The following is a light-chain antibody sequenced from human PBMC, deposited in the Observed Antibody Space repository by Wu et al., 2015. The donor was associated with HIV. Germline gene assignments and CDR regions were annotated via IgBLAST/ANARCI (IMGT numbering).Light chain of an antibody. J-gene: IGKJ4*01. CDR1: QDISKW. CDR2: EAS. V-gene: IGKV1-12*01. Sequence: DIQMTQSPSSVSASVGERVTITCRASQDISKWLAWYQQKPGKAPKFLIYEASTLQWGVPSRFSGSGSGTNFTLTISSLQPEDFATYYCQQADSFPLTFGGGTKVEIK. CDR3: QQADSFPLT.